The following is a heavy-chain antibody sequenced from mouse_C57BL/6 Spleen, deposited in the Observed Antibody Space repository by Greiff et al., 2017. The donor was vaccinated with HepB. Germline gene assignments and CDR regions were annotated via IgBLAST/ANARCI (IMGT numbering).Heavy chain of an antibody. Sequence: VQLVESGPELVKPGASVKISCKASGYAFSSSWMNWVKPRPGKGLEWIGRIYPGDGDTNYNGKFKGKATLTADKSSSTAYMQLSSLTSEDSAVYCCGSDDGYYSFDYWGQGTTLTVSS. D-gene: IGHD2-3*01. CDR1: GYAFSSSW. CDR2: IYPGDGDT. V-gene: IGHV1-82*01. J-gene: IGHJ2*01. CDR3: GSDDGYYSFDY.